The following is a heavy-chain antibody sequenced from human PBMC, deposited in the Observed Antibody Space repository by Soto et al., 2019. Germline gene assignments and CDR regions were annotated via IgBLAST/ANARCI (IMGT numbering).Heavy chain of an antibody. V-gene: IGHV2-70*11. CDR1: GFSLSTSGMC. J-gene: IGHJ4*02. CDR2: IDWDDDK. Sequence: KSGPTLVNPTQTLTLTCTFSGFSLSTSGMCVSWIRQPPGKALEWLARIDWDDDKYYSTSLKTRLTISKDTSKNQVVLTMTNMDPVDTATYYCARIHYYDSSGYYPYWGQGTLVTVSS. D-gene: IGHD3-22*01. CDR3: ARIHYYDSSGYYPY.